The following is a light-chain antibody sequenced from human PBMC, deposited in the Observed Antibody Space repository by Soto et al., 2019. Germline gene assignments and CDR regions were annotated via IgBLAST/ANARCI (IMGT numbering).Light chain of an antibody. Sequence: DIVLTQSPGTLAFSAGERATLSCRASQSVSSYLAWYQQKPGQAPRLLIYGASSRATGIPDRFSGSGSGTDFTLTISRLEPEDFAVYNCQQYDSSPLTFGQGTRLEIK. CDR3: QQYDSSPLT. J-gene: IGKJ5*01. V-gene: IGKV3-20*01. CDR1: QSVSSY. CDR2: GAS.